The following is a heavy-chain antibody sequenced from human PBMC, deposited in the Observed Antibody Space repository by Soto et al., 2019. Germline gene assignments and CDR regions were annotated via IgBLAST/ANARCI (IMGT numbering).Heavy chain of an antibody. CDR1: DGSMRNYF. CDR2: VHYSGAT. J-gene: IGHJ4*02. V-gene: IGHV4-59*01. CDR3: AAGEASSRNLAPYYLDF. Sequence: PSETLSLTCTVPDGSMRNYFWTWIRQPPGKGLEWIGYVHYSGATSFFPSYNPSLRSRVTISEDTSKNQFSLKLLSVTTADTAVYFCAAGEASSRNLAPYYLDFGGQGTLVTVSS. D-gene: IGHD6-13*01.